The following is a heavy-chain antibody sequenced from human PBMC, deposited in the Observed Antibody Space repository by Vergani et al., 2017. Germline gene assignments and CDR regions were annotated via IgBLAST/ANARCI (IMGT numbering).Heavy chain of an antibody. J-gene: IGHJ4*02. V-gene: IGHV4-59*01. Sequence: QVQLQESGPGLVRPSETLSLTCTVSGGSLSCYYWNWIRQTPGEGLEWIGYVEDSGYFNYNPSLKTRVSMSSDTSNNQFSLMLSSVTVADTAVYYCARSIVSRNPPYYFDNWGQGTLVTVSS. CDR1: GGSLSCYY. CDR2: VEDSGYF. D-gene: IGHD1-14*01. CDR3: ARSIVSRNPPYYFDN.